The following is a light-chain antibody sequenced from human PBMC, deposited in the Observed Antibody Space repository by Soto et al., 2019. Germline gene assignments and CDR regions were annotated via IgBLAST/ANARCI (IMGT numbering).Light chain of an antibody. CDR3: QQYTNWPPNT. J-gene: IGKJ5*01. CDR1: QRVYRN. V-gene: IGKV3-15*01. CDR2: GAS. Sequence: EILMTQSPDTLPVSPGESATLSCRASQRVYRNLAWYQQRPGQAPRLLIYGASTRATVVPARFSGRGSGTGFTLTISSLQSEDFAVYYCQQYTNWPPNTFGQGTRLEIK.